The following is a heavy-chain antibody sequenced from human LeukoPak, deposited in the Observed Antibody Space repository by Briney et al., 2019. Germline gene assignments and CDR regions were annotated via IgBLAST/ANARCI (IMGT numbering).Heavy chain of an antibody. CDR1: GFTFDDYA. D-gene: IGHD6-13*01. J-gene: IGHJ6*02. CDR3: ARGKSAGTRYYYGMDV. Sequence: GSLRLSCAASGFTFDDYAMHWIRQPPGKGLEWVGYIYYSGSTNYNPSLKSRVTISVDTSKNQFSLRLSSVTAADTAVYYCARGKSAGTRYYYGMDVWGQGTTVTVSS. CDR2: IYYSGST. V-gene: IGHV4-59*01.